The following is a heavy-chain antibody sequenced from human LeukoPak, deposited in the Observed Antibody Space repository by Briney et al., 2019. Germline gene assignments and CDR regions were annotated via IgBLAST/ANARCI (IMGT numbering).Heavy chain of an antibody. CDR1: GFTFSSYA. CDR2: ISTGSIHI. V-gene: IGHV3-21*04. D-gene: IGHD6-13*01. CDR3: AKDRMAAAGTSGAY. J-gene: IGHJ4*02. Sequence: GGSLRLSCAASGFTFSSYAMSWVRQAPGKGLEWVSAISTGSIHIFYPDSVKGRFTISRDNAGNSLYLQMNSLRAEDTAVYYCAKDRMAAAGTSGAYWGQGTLVTVSS.